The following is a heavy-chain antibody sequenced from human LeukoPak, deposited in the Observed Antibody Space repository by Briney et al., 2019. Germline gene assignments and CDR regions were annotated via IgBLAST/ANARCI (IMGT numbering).Heavy chain of an antibody. Sequence: PGMSLRLSCAASGFTFSSFGMTWVRQAPGKVLEWVAVISSDGRAKYYADSVKGRFTISRDNSKKTVYLQMNSLGEDDTAVYYCAKDRDLSDSSTYSVHWGQGTLVTVSS. CDR1: GFTFSSFG. J-gene: IGHJ4*02. CDR3: AKDRDLSDSSTYSVH. V-gene: IGHV3-30*18. D-gene: IGHD3-22*01. CDR2: ISSDGRAK.